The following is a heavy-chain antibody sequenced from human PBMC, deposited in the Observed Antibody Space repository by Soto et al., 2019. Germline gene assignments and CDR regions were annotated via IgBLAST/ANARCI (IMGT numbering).Heavy chain of an antibody. D-gene: IGHD4-17*01. CDR2: IKQDGSEK. V-gene: IGHV3-7*01. CDR3: ARLYGDYAEYFQH. J-gene: IGHJ1*01. CDR1: GFTFSSYW. Sequence: PGGSLRLSCAASGFTFSSYWMSWVRQAPGKGLEWVANIKQDGSEKYYVDSVKGRFTISRDNAKNSLYLQMNSLRAEDTAVYYCARLYGDYAEYFQHWGQGTLVTVSS.